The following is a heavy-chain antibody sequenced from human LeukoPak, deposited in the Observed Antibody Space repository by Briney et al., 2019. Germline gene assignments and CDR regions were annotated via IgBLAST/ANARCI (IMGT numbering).Heavy chain of an antibody. J-gene: IGHJ4*02. CDR2: IYPGDSDT. V-gene: IGHV5-51*01. CDR3: ARRKYYYDSSGYSPVYFDY. D-gene: IGHD3-22*01. Sequence: GESLKISCKGSGYSFTSYWNGWVRQMPGKGLEWMGIIYPGDSDTRYSPSFQGQVTISADKSISTAYLQWSSLKASDTAMYYCARRKYYYDSSGYSPVYFDYWGQGTLVTVSS. CDR1: GYSFTSYW.